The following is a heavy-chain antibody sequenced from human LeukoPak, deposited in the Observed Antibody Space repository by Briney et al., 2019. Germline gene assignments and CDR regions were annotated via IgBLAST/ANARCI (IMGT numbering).Heavy chain of an antibody. V-gene: IGHV4-39*01. CDR1: GGSICSSSYY. CDR3: ARLGGYCSSTSCYYFDY. J-gene: IGHJ4*02. CDR2: IYYSGST. D-gene: IGHD2-2*01. Sequence: SETLSLTCTVSGGSICSSSYYWGWIRQPPGKGLEWIGSIYYSGSTYYNPSLKSRVTISVDTSKNQFSLKLSSVTAADTAVYYCARLGGYCSSTSCYYFDYWGQGTLVTVSS.